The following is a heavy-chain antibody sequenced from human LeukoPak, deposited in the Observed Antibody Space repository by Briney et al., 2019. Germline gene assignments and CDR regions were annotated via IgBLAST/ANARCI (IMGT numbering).Heavy chain of an antibody. Sequence: GASVKVSCKASGYTFTSYGISWVRQAPGQGLEWMGWISAYNGNTNYAQKLQGRVTMATDTSTSTAYMELRSLRSDDTAVYYCARVLEVRGGIGWFDPWGQGTLVTVSS. CDR3: ARVLEVRGGIGWFDP. V-gene: IGHV1-18*01. D-gene: IGHD3-10*01. CDR2: ISAYNGNT. CDR1: GYTFTSYG. J-gene: IGHJ5*02.